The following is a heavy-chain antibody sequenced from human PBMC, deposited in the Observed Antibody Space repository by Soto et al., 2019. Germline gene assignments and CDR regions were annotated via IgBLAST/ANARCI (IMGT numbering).Heavy chain of an antibody. V-gene: IGHV1-18*01. CDR3: ARGESLWE. CDR1: GYSFPSYG. CDR2: ISIHNRNT. J-gene: IGHJ4*02. Sequence: QVQLVQSGTEVKKPGASVKVSCKASGYSFPSYGISWVRQAPGQGLEWMGWISIHNRNTYYAEKSQGRVTMTADTSTTTAHLELRSLRSDDTAVYYCARGESLWEWGQGTLVTVSS. D-gene: IGHD3-16*01.